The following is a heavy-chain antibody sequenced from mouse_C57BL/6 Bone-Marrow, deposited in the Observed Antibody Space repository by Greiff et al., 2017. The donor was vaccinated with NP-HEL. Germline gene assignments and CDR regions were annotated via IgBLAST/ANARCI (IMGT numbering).Heavy chain of an antibody. J-gene: IGHJ4*01. CDR2: IWTGGGT. V-gene: IGHV2-9-1*01. CDR1: GFSLTSYA. CDR3: ARTYDYDYAMDY. Sequence: QVQLKESGPGLVAPSQSLSITCTVSGFSLTSYAISWVRQPPGKGLEWLGVIWTGGGTNSNSALKSRLSSSKDNSKSQVCLKMNSLKTEDTARYYCARTYDYDYAMDYWGHGTSVTVAA. D-gene: IGHD2-4*01.